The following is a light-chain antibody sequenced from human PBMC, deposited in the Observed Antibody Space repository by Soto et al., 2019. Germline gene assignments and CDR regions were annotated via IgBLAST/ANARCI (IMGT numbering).Light chain of an antibody. CDR2: AAS. CDR3: QQRSNWVT. Sequence: IQLTQSPSSLSASVGDRVTITCRASQGISSYLAWYQQKPGKAPKLLIYAASSLQSGVPSRFSGSGSGTDFTLTISSLQPEDFAVYYCQQRSNWVTFGGGTKVDIK. V-gene: IGKV1-9*01. CDR1: QGISSY. J-gene: IGKJ4*01.